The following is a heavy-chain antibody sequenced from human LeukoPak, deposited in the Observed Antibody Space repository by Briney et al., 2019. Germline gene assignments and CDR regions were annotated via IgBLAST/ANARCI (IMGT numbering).Heavy chain of an antibody. Sequence: ASVKVSCKVSGYTLTELSMHWVRQAPGKGLEWMGGFDPEDGETIYAQKFQGRVTMTEDTSTDTAYMELSSLRSEDTAVYYCATPCAGYYDSSGYYPGGYWGQGTLVTVSS. CDR2: FDPEDGET. CDR1: GYTLTELS. CDR3: ATPCAGYYDSSGYYPGGY. D-gene: IGHD3-22*01. J-gene: IGHJ4*02. V-gene: IGHV1-24*01.